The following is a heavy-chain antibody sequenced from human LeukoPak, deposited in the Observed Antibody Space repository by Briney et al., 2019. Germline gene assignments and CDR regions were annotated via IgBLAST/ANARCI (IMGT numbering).Heavy chain of an antibody. CDR1: GGSFSGYY. D-gene: IGHD3-10*01. CDR2: INHSGST. V-gene: IGHV4-34*01. Sequence: SETLSLTCAVYGGSFSGYYWSWIRQPPGKGLEWIGEINHSGSTNYNPSPKSRVTISVDTSKNQFSLKLSSVTAADTAVYYCARERYYYGSGSYYNAQYYFAYWGQGTLVTVSS. CDR3: ARERYYYGSGSYYNAQYYFAY. J-gene: IGHJ4*02.